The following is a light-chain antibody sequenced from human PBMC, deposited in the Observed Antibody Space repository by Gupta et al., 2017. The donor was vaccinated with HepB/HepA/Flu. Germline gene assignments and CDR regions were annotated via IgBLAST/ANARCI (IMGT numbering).Light chain of an antibody. J-gene: IGLJ2*01. CDR3: CVAYSSSFVV. V-gene: IGLV7-46*01. CDR1: TGAVTSGNW. Sequence: QAVVPQEPSLPVSPGGTVTLTGGSSTGAVTSGNWHYWCQQKPGKATRTLIYDTNNKHSRTPARFSGSLRGGKAALTLSGAQPEDEAEYYGCVAYSSSFVVFGGGTMLTVL. CDR2: DTN.